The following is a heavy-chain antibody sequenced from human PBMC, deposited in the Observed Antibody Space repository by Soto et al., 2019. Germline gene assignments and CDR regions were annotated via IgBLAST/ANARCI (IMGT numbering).Heavy chain of an antibody. V-gene: IGHV3-53*01. CDR1: GFTISGKKY. CDR3: APWHEREHAYDV. CDR2: LYDLDGS. D-gene: IGHD1-1*01. Sequence: DVQLVESGGGLIQPGESLRLSCAAFGFTISGKKYVAWVRQAPGKGLEWVSALYDLDGSFYAASVKGRFTTSSDSSKTTVYLQMNDLRPDDTAVYYCAPWHEREHAYDVWGQGTTFTVAS. J-gene: IGHJ3*01.